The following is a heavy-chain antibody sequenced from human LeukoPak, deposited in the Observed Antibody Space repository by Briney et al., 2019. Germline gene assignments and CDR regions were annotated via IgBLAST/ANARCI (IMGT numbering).Heavy chain of an antibody. J-gene: IGHJ4*02. CDR2: ISYDGSNK. V-gene: IGHV3-30-3*01. Sequence: GGSLRLSCAASGFTFSSYAMHWVRQAPGKGLEWVAVISYDGSNKYYADSVKGRFTISRDNSKNTLYLQMNSLRAEDTAVYYCARDLSFVVAPHTFHYGGQEPLATVSS. CDR1: GFTFSSYA. D-gene: IGHD2-15*01. CDR3: ARDLSFVVAPHTFHY.